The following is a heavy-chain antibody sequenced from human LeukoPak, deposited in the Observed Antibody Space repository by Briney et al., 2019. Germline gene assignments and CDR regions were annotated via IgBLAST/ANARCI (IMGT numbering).Heavy chain of an antibody. Sequence: SLKVSCKASGGTFSSYAISWVRQAPGQGLEWIGGIIPIFGTANYAQKFQGRVTITTDESTSTAYMELSSLRSEDTAVYYCARERGSSSSLYYYYYMDVWGKGTTVTVSS. CDR3: ARERGSSSSLYYYYYMDV. V-gene: IGHV1-69*05. J-gene: IGHJ6*03. D-gene: IGHD6-6*01. CDR1: GGTFSSYA. CDR2: IIPIFGTA.